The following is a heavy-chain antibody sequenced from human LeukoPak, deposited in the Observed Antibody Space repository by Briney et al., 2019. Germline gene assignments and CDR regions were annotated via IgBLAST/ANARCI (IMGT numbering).Heavy chain of an antibody. CDR2: IYYSGST. Sequence: SETLSLTCIVSGGSISSGTYYWGWIRQPPGKGLEWIGSIYYSGSTYYNPSLKSRVTISVDTSKKQFSLKLTSVTAADTAIYYCARGVYCTGDDCHSEWFDPWGQGTLVTVSS. J-gene: IGHJ5*02. CDR3: ARGVYCTGDDCHSEWFDP. CDR1: GGSISSGTYY. D-gene: IGHD2-8*02. V-gene: IGHV4-39*07.